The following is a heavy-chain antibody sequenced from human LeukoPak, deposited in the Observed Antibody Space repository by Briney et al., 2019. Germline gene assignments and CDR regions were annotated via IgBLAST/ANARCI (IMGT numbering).Heavy chain of an antibody. D-gene: IGHD2-15*01. J-gene: IGHJ5*02. V-gene: IGHV3-48*01. CDR2: ISSSSSTI. CDR3: FGQRDSCSGGSCYRDKNNWFDP. CDR1: GFTFSSLA. Sequence: GGSLRLSCTASGFTFSSLAMHWVRQAPGKGLEWVSYISSSSSTIYYADSVKGRFTISRDNAKNSLYLQMNSLRAEDTAVYYCFGQRDSCSGGSCYRDKNNWFDPWGQGTLVTVSS.